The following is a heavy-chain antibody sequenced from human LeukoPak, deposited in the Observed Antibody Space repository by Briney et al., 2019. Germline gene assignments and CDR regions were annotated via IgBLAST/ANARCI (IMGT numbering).Heavy chain of an antibody. J-gene: IGHJ3*02. CDR3: ARGTPVVVPAPSAFDI. D-gene: IGHD2-2*01. V-gene: IGHV4-34*01. Sequence: SETLSLTCAVYGGSFSGYYWSRIRQPPGKGLEWIREINHSGSTNYNPSLKSRVTISVDTSKNQFSLKLSSVTAADTAVYYCARGTPVVVPAPSAFDIWGQGTMVTVSS. CDR2: INHSGST. CDR1: GGSFSGYY.